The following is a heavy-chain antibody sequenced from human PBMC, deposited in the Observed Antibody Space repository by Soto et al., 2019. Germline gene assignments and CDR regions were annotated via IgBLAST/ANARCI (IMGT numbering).Heavy chain of an antibody. CDR3: TTVGGIAARHSISYYFDF. V-gene: IGHV1-24*01. D-gene: IGHD6-6*01. CDR2: SDPENGKT. CDR1: GYTLSELS. J-gene: IGHJ4*02. Sequence: ASVKVSCKVTGYTLSELSIHWVRQAPGKGLEWMGSSDPENGKTINAQKFQGRVTMTEDTSTDTACMELSSLISEDTAVYYCTTVGGIAARHSISYYFDFWGQGTLVTVSS.